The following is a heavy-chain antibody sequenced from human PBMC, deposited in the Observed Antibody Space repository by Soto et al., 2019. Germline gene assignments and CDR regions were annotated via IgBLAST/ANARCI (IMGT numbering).Heavy chain of an antibody. D-gene: IGHD5-12*01. CDR3: ARGDGYRNIAGYFDY. J-gene: IGHJ4*02. CDR2: IIPIFGTA. Sequence: ASVKVSCKASGGTFSSYAISWVRQAPGQGLEWMGGIIPIFGTANYAQKFQGRVTITADESTSTAYMELSSLRSEDTAVYYCARGDGYRNIAGYFDYWGQGTLVTVSS. V-gene: IGHV1-69*13. CDR1: GGTFSSYA.